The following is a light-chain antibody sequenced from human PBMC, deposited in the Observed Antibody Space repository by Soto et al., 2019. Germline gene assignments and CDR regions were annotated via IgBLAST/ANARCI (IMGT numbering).Light chain of an antibody. V-gene: IGLV2-23*02. CDR1: SSDVGSYNL. J-gene: IGLJ7*01. CDR2: EVS. CDR3: CSYAGTSTHTV. Sequence: QSVLTQPASVSGSPRQSITISCTGTSSDVGSYNLVSWYQQHPGKAPKLMISEVSKRPSGISDRFSGSKSGSTASLTISGLQAEDEADYYCCSYAGTSTHTVFGGGTQLTVL.